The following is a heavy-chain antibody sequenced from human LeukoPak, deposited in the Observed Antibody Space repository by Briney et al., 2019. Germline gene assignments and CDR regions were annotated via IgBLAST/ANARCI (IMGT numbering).Heavy chain of an antibody. D-gene: IGHD2-15*01. J-gene: IGHJ5*02. V-gene: IGHV4-39*07. CDR2: IYCSGST. Sequence: PSETLSLTCTVSGGSISSSSYYWGWIRQPPGKGLEWIGSIYCSGSTYYNPSLKSRVTISVDTSKNQFSLKLSSVTAADTAVYYCARDSDCSGGSCYPGALNWFDPWGQGTLVTVSS. CDR3: ARDSDCSGGSCYPGALNWFDP. CDR1: GGSISSSSYY.